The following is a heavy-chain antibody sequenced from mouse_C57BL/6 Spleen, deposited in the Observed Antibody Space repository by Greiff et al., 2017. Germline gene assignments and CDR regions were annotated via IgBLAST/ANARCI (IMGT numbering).Heavy chain of an antibody. V-gene: IGHV1-82*01. CDR1: GYAFSSSW. D-gene: IGHD2-4*01. J-gene: IGHJ4*01. CDR3: ASYDYDVEDY. CDR2: IYPGDGDT. Sequence: QVTLKESGPELVKPGASVKISCKASGYAFSSSWMNWVKQRPGKGLEWIGRIYPGDGDTNYNGKFKGKATLTANKSSSTAYVQLSSLTSEDSAVYFCASYDYDVEDYWGQGTSVTVSS.